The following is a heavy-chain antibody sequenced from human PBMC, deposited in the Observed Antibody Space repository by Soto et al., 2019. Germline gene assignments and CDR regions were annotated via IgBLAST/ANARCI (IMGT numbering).Heavy chain of an antibody. CDR1: GYTFFTYD. V-gene: IGHV1-18*01. Sequence: QVHLVQSGVEVKTPGASVKVSCQASGYTFFTYDISWVRQVPGQGLEGMGWISTYSGDTKYAQKFQGRVTMTTDTTTTTAYLELRSLRSDDTAVYDCARHHGLPTSENWFDPWGQGTLVTVSS. J-gene: IGHJ5*02. CDR2: ISTYSGDT. CDR3: ARHHGLPTSENWFDP. D-gene: IGHD4-17*01.